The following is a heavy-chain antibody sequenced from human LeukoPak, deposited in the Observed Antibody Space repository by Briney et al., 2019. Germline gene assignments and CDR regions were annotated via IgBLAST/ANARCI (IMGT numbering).Heavy chain of an antibody. CDR1: GGSISSYY. Sequence: SETLSLTCTVSGGSISSYYWSWNRQPPGKGLEWIGYIYYSGSTNYNPSLKSRVTISVDTSKNQFSLKLSSVTAADTAVYYCARLIPRYYYYGMDVWGQGTTVTVSS. J-gene: IGHJ6*02. D-gene: IGHD2-2*02. V-gene: IGHV4-59*01. CDR2: IYYSGST. CDR3: ARLIPRYYYYGMDV.